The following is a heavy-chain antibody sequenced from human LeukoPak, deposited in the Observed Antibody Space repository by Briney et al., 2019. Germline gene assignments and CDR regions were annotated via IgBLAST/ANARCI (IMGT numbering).Heavy chain of an antibody. CDR3: ARRTVLLWFGGTFDY. J-gene: IGHJ4*02. Sequence: PSETLSLTCAVYGGSFSGYYWSWIRQPPGKGLEWTGEINHSGSTNYNPSLKSRVTISVDTSKNQFSLKLSSVTAADTAVYYCARRTVLLWFGGTFDYWGQGTLVTVSS. V-gene: IGHV4-34*01. D-gene: IGHD3-10*01. CDR1: GGSFSGYY. CDR2: INHSGST.